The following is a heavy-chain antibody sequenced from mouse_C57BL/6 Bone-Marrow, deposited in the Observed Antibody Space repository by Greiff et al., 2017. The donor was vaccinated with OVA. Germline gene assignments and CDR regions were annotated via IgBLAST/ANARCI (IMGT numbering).Heavy chain of an antibody. CDR1: GYTFTSYW. J-gene: IGHJ3*01. D-gene: IGHD1-1*01. Sequence: QVQLQQPGAELVKPGASVKMSCKASGYTFTSYWITWVKQRPGQGLEWIGDIYPGSGSTNYNEKFKSKATLTVDTSSSTAYMQLSSLRSEDSAVYYCARAGYYGRSWAPFAYWGQGTLVTVSA. CDR3: ARAGYYGRSWAPFAY. V-gene: IGHV1-55*01. CDR2: IYPGSGST.